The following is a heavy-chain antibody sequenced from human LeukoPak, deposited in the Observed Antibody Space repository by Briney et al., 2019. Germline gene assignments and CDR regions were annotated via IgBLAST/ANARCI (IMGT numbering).Heavy chain of an antibody. D-gene: IGHD5-18*01. Sequence: SETLSLTCAVYGGSLSDYYWSWIRQSPGKGLEWIGEISHRGRTYYNLSLKSRVTISIDTSKNQFSLKLSSVTAADTAVYYCARVSDTSMSGDYFDYWGQGTLVTVSS. CDR3: ARVSDTSMSGDYFDY. CDR2: ISHRGRT. CDR1: GGSLSDYY. J-gene: IGHJ4*02. V-gene: IGHV4-34*01.